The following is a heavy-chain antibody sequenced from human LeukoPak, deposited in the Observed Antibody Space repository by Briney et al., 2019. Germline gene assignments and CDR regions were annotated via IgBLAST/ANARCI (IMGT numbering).Heavy chain of an antibody. CDR2: IYSGGST. Sequence: PGGSLRLSCAASGLTVSNNYMTWVRQAPGKGLEWVSVIYSGGSTYYADSVKGRFTISRDNSKNTLYLQMNSLRVEDTAVYYCARDRPPPRYYYDSSRAFDIWGQGTMVTVSS. CDR3: ARDRPPPRYYYDSSRAFDI. J-gene: IGHJ3*02. V-gene: IGHV3-66*01. CDR1: GLTVSNNY. D-gene: IGHD3-22*01.